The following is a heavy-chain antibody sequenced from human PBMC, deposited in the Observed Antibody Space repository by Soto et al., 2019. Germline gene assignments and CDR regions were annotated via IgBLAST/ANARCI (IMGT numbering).Heavy chain of an antibody. D-gene: IGHD2-15*01. CDR2: IKSKTDGGTT. CDR3: TTGSICRGRSCPEYYYSGMDF. V-gene: IGHV3-15*01. Sequence: GGSLRLSCETSGFTFSNAWMSWVRQAPGKGLEWVGRIKSKTDGGTTDYAAPVKGRFSISRDDSKTTLYLQMYSLKTEDTAVYYCTTGSICRGRSCPEYYYSGMDFWRQGTTVTVSS. CDR1: GFTFSNAW. J-gene: IGHJ6*02.